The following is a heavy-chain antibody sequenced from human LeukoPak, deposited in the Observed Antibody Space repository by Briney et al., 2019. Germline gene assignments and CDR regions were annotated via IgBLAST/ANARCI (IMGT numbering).Heavy chain of an antibody. CDR2: IKQDGSEK. CDR3: AKDKGVRYFDY. CDR1: GFTFSSYA. J-gene: IGHJ4*02. Sequence: PGGSLRLSCAASGFTFSSYAMTWVRQAPGKGLEWVANIKQDGSEKYYVDSVKGRFTISRDNAKNPLYLQMNSLRAEDTAVYYCAKDKGVRYFDYWGQGTLVTVSS. V-gene: IGHV3-7*01. D-gene: IGHD1-1*01.